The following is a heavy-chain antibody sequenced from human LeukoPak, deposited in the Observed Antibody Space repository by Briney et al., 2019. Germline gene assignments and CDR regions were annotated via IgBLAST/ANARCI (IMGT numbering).Heavy chain of an antibody. Sequence: ASVKVSCKASGYTFTDYYIHWVRQAPGLGLEWMGRINPNSGGTNYAQKFQGRVTMTRDTSISTAYMELSRLRSDDTAVYYCARDFERPDYWGQGTLVTVSS. V-gene: IGHV1-2*06. J-gene: IGHJ4*02. CDR1: GYTFTDYY. CDR2: INPNSGGT. CDR3: ARDFERPDY.